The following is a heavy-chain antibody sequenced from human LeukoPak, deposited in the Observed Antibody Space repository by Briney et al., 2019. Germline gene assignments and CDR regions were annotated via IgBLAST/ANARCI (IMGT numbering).Heavy chain of an antibody. Sequence: SETLSLTCTVSGDSISTYYWSWIRQPPGKVLEWIGYIYYSGNTNCNPSLKSRVTILVDTSKDQFSLKLSSVAAADTAVYFCARVGSGSFDYWGQGTLVTVSS. CDR3: ARVGSGSFDY. D-gene: IGHD6-19*01. CDR1: GDSISTYY. V-gene: IGHV4-59*01. CDR2: IYYSGNT. J-gene: IGHJ4*02.